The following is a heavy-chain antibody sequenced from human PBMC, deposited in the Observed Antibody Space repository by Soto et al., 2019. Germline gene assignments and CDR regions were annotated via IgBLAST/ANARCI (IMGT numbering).Heavy chain of an antibody. D-gene: IGHD3-22*01. CDR3: ASEYYYASSGYYRYYYYGMDV. CDR1: GYTFTSYY. V-gene: IGHV1-46*01. CDR2: INPSGGST. Sequence: QVQLVQSGAEVKKPGASVKVSCKASGYTFTSYYMHWVRQAPGQGLEWMGIINPSGGSTSYAQKFQGRVTMTRDTSTSTVYMELSSLRSEDTAVYYCASEYYYASSGYYRYYYYGMDVWGQGTTVTVSS. J-gene: IGHJ6*02.